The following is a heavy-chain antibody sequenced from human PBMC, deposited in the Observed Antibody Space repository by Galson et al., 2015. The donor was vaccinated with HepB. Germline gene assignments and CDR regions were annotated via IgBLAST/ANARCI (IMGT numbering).Heavy chain of an antibody. D-gene: IGHD3-22*01. CDR2: ISYDGSNK. Sequence: SLRLSCAASGFTFSSYAMHWVRQAPGKGLEWVAVISYDGSNKYYADSVKGRFTISRDNSKNTLYLQMNSLRAEDTAVYYCARGGLRAAGYDSGPYDAFDIWGQGTMVTVSS. CDR3: ARGGLRAAGYDSGPYDAFDI. V-gene: IGHV3-30*04. CDR1: GFTFSSYA. J-gene: IGHJ3*02.